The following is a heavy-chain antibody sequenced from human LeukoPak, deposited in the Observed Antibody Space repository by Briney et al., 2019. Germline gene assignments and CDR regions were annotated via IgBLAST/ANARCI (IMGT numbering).Heavy chain of an antibody. V-gene: IGHV3-30*03. Sequence: PGGSLRLSCAASGFTFSSYGMHWVRQAPGKGLEWVAVISYDGSNKYYADSVKGRFTISRDNSKNTLYLQMNSLRAEDTAVYYCARDPDYDFWSGYPYYYYGMDVWGQGTTVTVSS. CDR2: ISYDGSNK. D-gene: IGHD3-3*01. J-gene: IGHJ6*02. CDR1: GFTFSSYG. CDR3: ARDPDYDFWSGYPYYYYGMDV.